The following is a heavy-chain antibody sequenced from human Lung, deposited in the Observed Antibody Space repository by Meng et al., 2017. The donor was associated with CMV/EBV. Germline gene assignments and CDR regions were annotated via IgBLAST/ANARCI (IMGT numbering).Heavy chain of an antibody. Sequence: QVRLLQSGAEVKKRGGSVKVSCKASGYTLIDYYMHWVRQAPGQGLEWVGWINPKSGGTHYAQSFQGRVTITRDTSINTVYVEISSLKSDDTAVYYCTSAPGDYWGQGTLVTVSS. CDR2: INPKSGGT. V-gene: IGHV1-2*02. CDR1: GYTLIDYY. CDR3: TSAPGDY. J-gene: IGHJ4*03. D-gene: IGHD1-14*01.